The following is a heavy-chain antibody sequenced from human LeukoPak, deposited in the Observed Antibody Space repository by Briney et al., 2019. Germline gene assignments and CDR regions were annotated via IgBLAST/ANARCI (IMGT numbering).Heavy chain of an antibody. CDR2: VYSSGSL. V-gene: IGHV4-39*07. Sequence: KSSETLSLTCTVSGGSISIRNYYWAWIRQPPGRQLEWIGSVYSSGSLYYNPSLKSRVTISVDTSKNQFSLKLSSVTAADTAVYYCARRHVEYSSSSDPYYFDYWGQGTLVTVSS. D-gene: IGHD6-6*01. J-gene: IGHJ4*02. CDR1: GGSISIRNYY. CDR3: ARRHVEYSSSSDPYYFDY.